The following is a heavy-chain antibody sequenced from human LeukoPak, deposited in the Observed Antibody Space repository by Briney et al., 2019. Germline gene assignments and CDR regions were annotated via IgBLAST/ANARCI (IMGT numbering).Heavy chain of an antibody. Sequence: PSETLSLTCGVSGGSISSYYWSWIRQAPGKGLEWIGYIYSSGSTYYSPSLKSRVTISLDTSRNQFSLKLNSVTAADTAVYYCAKSNGYGLIDIWGQGTMVTVSS. CDR1: GGSISSYY. V-gene: IGHV4-59*12. J-gene: IGHJ3*02. CDR2: IYSSGST. CDR3: AKSNGYGLIDI. D-gene: IGHD3-22*01.